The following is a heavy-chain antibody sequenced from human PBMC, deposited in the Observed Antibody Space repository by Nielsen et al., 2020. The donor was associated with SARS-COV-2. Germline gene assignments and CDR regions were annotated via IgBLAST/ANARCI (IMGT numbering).Heavy chain of an antibody. J-gene: IGHJ4*02. Sequence: SETLSLTCAVYGGSFSGYYWSWIRQPPGKGLEWIGEINHSGSTNYNPSFKSRVTISVDTSKNQFSLKLSSVTAADTAVYYCARAVYCSGGSCYSGGLHYFDYWGQGTLVTVSS. CDR1: GGSFSGYY. D-gene: IGHD2-15*01. CDR2: INHSGST. V-gene: IGHV4-34*01. CDR3: ARAVYCSGGSCYSGGLHYFDY.